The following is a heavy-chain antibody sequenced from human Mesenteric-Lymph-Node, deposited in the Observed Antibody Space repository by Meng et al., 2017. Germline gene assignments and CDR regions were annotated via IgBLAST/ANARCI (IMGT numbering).Heavy chain of an antibody. Sequence: SETLSLTCTVSGGSISSGSYYWSWIRQPAGKGLEWIGRIYTSGSTNYNPSLKSRVTISVDTSKNQFSLKLSSVTAADTAVYYCARVAGYSGYDGYMNWFDPWGQGTLVTVSS. V-gene: IGHV4-61*02. CDR3: ARVAGYSGYDGYMNWFDP. D-gene: IGHD5-12*01. J-gene: IGHJ5*02. CDR1: GGSISSGSYY. CDR2: IYTSGST.